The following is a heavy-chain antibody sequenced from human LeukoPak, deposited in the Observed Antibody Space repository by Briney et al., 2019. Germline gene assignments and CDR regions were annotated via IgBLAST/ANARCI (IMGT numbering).Heavy chain of an antibody. Sequence: PSETLSLTCTVSGGSISSYYWSWIRQPPGKGLEWIGYIYYSGSTNYNPSLKSRVTISVDTSKNQFSLKLSSVTAADTAVYYCATANKDRGDYYDYWGQGTLVTVSS. D-gene: IGHD1/OR15-1a*01. CDR3: ATANKDRGDYYDY. V-gene: IGHV4-59*01. CDR2: IYYSGST. CDR1: GGSISSYY. J-gene: IGHJ4*02.